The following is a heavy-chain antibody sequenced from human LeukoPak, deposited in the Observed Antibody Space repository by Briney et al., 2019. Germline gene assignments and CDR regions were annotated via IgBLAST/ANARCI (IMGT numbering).Heavy chain of an antibody. J-gene: IGHJ3*02. CDR3: PSELFGVAFTVI. CDR1: GYTFTGYY. D-gene: IGHD3-3*01. Sequence: ASLKVSCKASGYTFTGYYMHWVRQAPGQGLEWMGWINPNSGGTNYAQKFQGRVTMTRDTSISTAYMELSRLRSDDTAVYYSPSELFGVAFTVILVQGTMVTVSS. V-gene: IGHV1-2*02. CDR2: INPNSGGT.